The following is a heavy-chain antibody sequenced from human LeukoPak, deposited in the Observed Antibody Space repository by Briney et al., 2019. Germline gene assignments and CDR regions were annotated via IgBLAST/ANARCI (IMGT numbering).Heavy chain of an antibody. J-gene: IGHJ4*02. Sequence: PRGSLRLSSAASGLTLSRYTMSGVAQAQGKGLEAVSAISVGGGSTYYAESGKGRFNICRDKSKNTLYLQMNILGAEDTGVYYCAKRALYSWGWYHFDYWGQGTLVTVSS. V-gene: IGHV3-23*01. CDR1: GLTLSRYT. D-gene: IGHD6-19*01. CDR2: ISVGGGST. CDR3: AKRALYSWGWYHFDY.